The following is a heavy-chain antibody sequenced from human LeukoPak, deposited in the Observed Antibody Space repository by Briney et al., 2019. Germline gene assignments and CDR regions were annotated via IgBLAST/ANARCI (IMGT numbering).Heavy chain of an antibody. D-gene: IGHD1-26*01. J-gene: IGHJ1*01. CDR3: ARGVIVGATIFEYFQH. Sequence: ASVKVSCKASGYTFTKYGITWVRQAPGQGLEWMGWISAYNGNTNYAQKLQGRVTMTTDTSTSTAYMELRSLRSDDTAVYYCARGVIVGATIFEYFQHWGQGTLVTVSS. CDR2: ISAYNGNT. V-gene: IGHV1-18*01. CDR1: GYTFTKYG.